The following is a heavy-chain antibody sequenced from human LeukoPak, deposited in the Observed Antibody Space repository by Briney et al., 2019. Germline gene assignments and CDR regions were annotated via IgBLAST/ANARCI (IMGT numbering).Heavy chain of an antibody. V-gene: IGHV4-39*01. J-gene: IGHJ4*02. D-gene: IGHD5-18*01. Sequence: SETLSLTCTVPGGSISSSSYYWGWIRQPPGKGLEWIGSIYYSGSTYYNPSLKSRVTISVDTSKNQFSLKLSSVTAADTAVYYCARQGADTAMTTTTSFFDYWGQGTLVTVSS. CDR3: ARQGADTAMTTTTSFFDY. CDR1: GGSISSSSYY. CDR2: IYYSGST.